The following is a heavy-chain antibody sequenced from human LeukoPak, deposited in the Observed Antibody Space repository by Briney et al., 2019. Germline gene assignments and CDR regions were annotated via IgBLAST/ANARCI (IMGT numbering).Heavy chain of an antibody. Sequence: PGGSLRLSCAASGFTFDDYAMHWVRQAPGKGLEWVSGISWNSGSIGYADSVKGRFTISRDNAKNSLYLQMNSLRAEDTALYYCAKGGIGDYWGQGTLVTVSS. CDR1: GFTFDDYA. J-gene: IGHJ4*02. CDR2: ISWNSGSI. CDR3: AKGGIGDY. D-gene: IGHD6-13*01. V-gene: IGHV3-9*01.